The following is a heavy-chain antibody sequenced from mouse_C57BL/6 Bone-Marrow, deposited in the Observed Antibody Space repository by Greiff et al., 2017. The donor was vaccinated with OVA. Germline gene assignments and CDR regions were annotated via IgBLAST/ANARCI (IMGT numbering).Heavy chain of an antibody. D-gene: IGHD1-1*01. Sequence: EVQLQQSGAELVRPGASVKLSCTAPGFNIKDDYMPWVKQRPEQGLEWIGWIDPENGDTEYASKFQGKAIITADKSSNTAYLQLSSLTSEDTAVNYWTVYRSSYGYFDVWGTGTTVTVSS. CDR1: GFNIKDDY. J-gene: IGHJ1*03. V-gene: IGHV14-4*01. CDR2: IDPENGDT. CDR3: TVYRSSYGYFDV.